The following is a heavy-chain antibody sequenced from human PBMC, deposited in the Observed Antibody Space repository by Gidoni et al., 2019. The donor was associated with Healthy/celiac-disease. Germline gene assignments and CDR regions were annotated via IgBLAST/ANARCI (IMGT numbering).Heavy chain of an antibody. CDR3: ARDRENYDFWSGYYTGGMDV. J-gene: IGHJ6*02. CDR1: GFTFSSYA. Sequence: QVQLVEPGGGVVQPGRSLRLSCAASGFTFSSYALHWVRQAPGKGLESVAVISYDGSNKYYADSVKGRFTISRDNSKNTLYLQMNSLRAEDTAVYYCARDRENYDFWSGYYTGGMDVWGQGTTVTVSS. V-gene: IGHV3-30-3*01. CDR2: ISYDGSNK. D-gene: IGHD3-3*01.